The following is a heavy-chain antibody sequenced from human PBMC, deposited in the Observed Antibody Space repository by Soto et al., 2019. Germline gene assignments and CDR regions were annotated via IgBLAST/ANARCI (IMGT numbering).Heavy chain of an antibody. V-gene: IGHV5-51*01. Sequence: GESLKISCKGSGYSFTSYWIGWVRQMPGKGLEWMGIIYPGDSDTRYSPSFQGQVTISADKSISTAYLQWSSLKASDTAMYYCARQGDYGDYDAYYYGMDVCGQRTTVTVSS. CDR1: GYSFTSYW. CDR3: ARQGDYGDYDAYYYGMDV. D-gene: IGHD4-17*01. CDR2: IYPGDSDT. J-gene: IGHJ6*02.